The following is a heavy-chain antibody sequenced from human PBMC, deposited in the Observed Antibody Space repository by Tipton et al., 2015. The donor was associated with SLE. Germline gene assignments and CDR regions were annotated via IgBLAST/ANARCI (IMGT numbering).Heavy chain of an antibody. CDR3: ARTPYGFGDSGEGAHDI. D-gene: IGHD3-10*01. CDR2: IYSSGTT. J-gene: IGHJ3*02. CDR1: GGSISSGAYF. Sequence: GLVKPSETLSLTCTVSGGSISSGAYFWSWIRHHSGKGLEWIGYIYSSGTTYYNPSLQSRFALSVDTSKNQFSLKVVSVTAADTAIYYCARTPYGFGDSGEGAHDIWGQGTILTVSS. V-gene: IGHV4-31*03.